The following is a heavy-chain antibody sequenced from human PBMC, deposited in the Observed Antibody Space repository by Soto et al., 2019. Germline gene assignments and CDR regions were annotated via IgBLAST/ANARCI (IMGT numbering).Heavy chain of an antibody. J-gene: IGHJ4*02. V-gene: IGHV1-46*03. CDR3: ARIAKVVAVAGTTGFDY. CDR2: INPSGGST. Sequence: GASVKVSCKTSGYTFTSYYMHWVRQAPGQGLEWMGIINPSGGSTSYAQKFQGRVTMTRDTSTSTVYMELSSLRSEDTAVYYCARIAKVVAVAGTTGFDYWGQGTLVTVSS. D-gene: IGHD6-19*01. CDR1: GYTFTSYY.